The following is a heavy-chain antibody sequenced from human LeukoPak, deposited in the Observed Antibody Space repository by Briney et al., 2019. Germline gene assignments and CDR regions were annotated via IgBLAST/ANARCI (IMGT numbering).Heavy chain of an antibody. Sequence: SGPTLVKPTQTLTLTCTFSGFSLSTSGVGVGWIRQPPGKALEWLALIYWDDDKSYSPSLRSRLAITKDTSKNQVVLTMTNMDPVDTATYYCAHRGRTSGYYRVFDYWGQGTLVTVSS. D-gene: IGHD3-22*01. CDR2: IYWDDDK. CDR1: GFSLSTSGVG. CDR3: AHRGRTSGYYRVFDY. J-gene: IGHJ4*02. V-gene: IGHV2-5*02.